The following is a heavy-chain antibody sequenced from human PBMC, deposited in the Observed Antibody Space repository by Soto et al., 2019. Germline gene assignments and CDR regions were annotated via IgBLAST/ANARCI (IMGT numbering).Heavy chain of an antibody. CDR3: ARTQKEYYYFEY. CDR2: INWNGGTR. Sequence: AGGSLRLSCAASGFAFDDYGMSWVRQVPGKGLEWVSGINWNGGTRNYADSVRGRFTISRDNGKNSLFLQMNSLRAEDTALYYCARTQKEYYYFEYWTEGTLVTVSS. J-gene: IGHJ4*02. CDR1: GFAFDDYG. V-gene: IGHV3-20*04. D-gene: IGHD6-6*01.